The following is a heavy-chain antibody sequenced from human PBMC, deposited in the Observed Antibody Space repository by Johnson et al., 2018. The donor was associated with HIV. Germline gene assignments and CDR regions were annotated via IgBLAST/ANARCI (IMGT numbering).Heavy chain of an antibody. Sequence: QMLLVESGGGLVKPGGSLRLSCAASGFTFSDYYMSWIRQAPGKGLEWVSYISSSGSTIYYADSVKGRFTISRDNAKNSLYLQMNSLRAEDTALYYCAKDLPLGTDAFDIWGQGTMVTVSS. CDR2: ISSSGSTI. CDR3: AKDLPLGTDAFDI. CDR1: GFTFSDYY. J-gene: IGHJ3*02. V-gene: IGHV3-11*01. D-gene: IGHD7-27*01.